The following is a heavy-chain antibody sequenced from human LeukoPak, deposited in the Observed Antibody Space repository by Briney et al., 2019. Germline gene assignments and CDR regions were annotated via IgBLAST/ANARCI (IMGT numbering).Heavy chain of an antibody. D-gene: IGHD6-13*01. V-gene: IGHV5-51*01. J-gene: IGHJ4*02. Sequence: GESLKISCKGSGYSFTSYWIGWVRQMPGKGLEWMGIMSPSDSHTKYSPSFQGQVTISADKSISTAYLQWSSLKASDTAMYYCARRGTSWSLDYWGQGTLVTVSS. CDR1: GYSFTSYW. CDR2: MSPSDSHT. CDR3: ARRGTSWSLDY.